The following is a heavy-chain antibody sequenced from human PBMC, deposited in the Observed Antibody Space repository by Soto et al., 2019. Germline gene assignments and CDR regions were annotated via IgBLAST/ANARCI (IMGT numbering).Heavy chain of an antibody. V-gene: IGHV4-30-4*01. CDR1: GVSLNTADTW. CDR3: VRSRQMESGNDYGLDV. J-gene: IGHJ6*02. Sequence: QVQLQESGSGLVKPSQSLSLTCTVSGVSLNTADTWWSWIRQSPGKGLEFIGYYHSGGSTYYDATFRSPVLISGDTSNSQFSLKLTSVTVADTAVYFCVRSRQMESGNDYGLDVWGQGTTVTVSS. CDR2: YHSGGST. D-gene: IGHD1-1*01.